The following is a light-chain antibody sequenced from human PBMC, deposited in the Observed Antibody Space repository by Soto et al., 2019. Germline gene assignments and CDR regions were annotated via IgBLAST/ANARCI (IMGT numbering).Light chain of an antibody. CDR3: QQYNIWPLWT. V-gene: IGKV3-15*01. CDR2: AAS. CDR1: QSVSSSY. Sequence: EIVMTQSPASLSVSPVERATLSFRSSQSVSSSYLAWYQQKPGQPPRLLIYAASTRATDVPARFSGGGSETEFTLTISSLQSEDFAVYFCQQYNIWPLWTFGQGTKVDIK. J-gene: IGKJ1*01.